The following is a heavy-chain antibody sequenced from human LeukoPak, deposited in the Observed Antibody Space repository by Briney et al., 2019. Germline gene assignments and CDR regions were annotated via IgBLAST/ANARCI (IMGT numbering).Heavy chain of an antibody. V-gene: IGHV4-59*06. Sequence: SETLSLTCTVSGGSISSYYWSWIRQPPGKGLEWIGYIYYSGSTYYNPSLKSRVTISVDTSKNQFSLKLSSVTAADTAVYYCARMTTVTPWVPTPSDYWGQGTLVTVSS. D-gene: IGHD4-17*01. CDR3: ARMTTVTPWVPTPSDY. CDR2: IYYSGST. CDR1: GGSISSYY. J-gene: IGHJ4*02.